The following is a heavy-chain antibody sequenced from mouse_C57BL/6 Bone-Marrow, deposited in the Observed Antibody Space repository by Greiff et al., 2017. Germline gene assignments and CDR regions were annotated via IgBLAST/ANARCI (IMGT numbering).Heavy chain of an antibody. CDR3: ARQVYDYGSHFDY. D-gene: IGHD2-4*01. CDR2: ISSGGSYT. CDR1: GFTFSSYG. J-gene: IGHJ2*01. Sequence: EVQGVESGGDLVKPGGSLKLSCAASGFTFSSYGMSWVRQTPDKRLEWVATISSGGSYTYYPDSVKGRFTISRDNAKNTLYLQMSSLKSEDTAMYYCARQVYDYGSHFDYWGQGTTLTVSS. V-gene: IGHV5-6*01.